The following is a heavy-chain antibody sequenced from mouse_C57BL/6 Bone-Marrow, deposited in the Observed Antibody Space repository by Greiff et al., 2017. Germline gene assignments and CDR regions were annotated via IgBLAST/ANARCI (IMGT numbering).Heavy chain of an antibody. CDR1: GYSITSGYY. D-gene: IGHD1-1*01. Sequence: EVKLQESGPGLVKPSQSLSLTCSVTGYSITSGYYWNWIRQFPGNKLEWMGYISYDGSNNDNPPLKNRTSITRDTSTNQFFLKLNSVTTEDTATYYCARVTTVVAPYYFDYWGQGTTLTVSS. CDR3: ARVTTVVAPYYFDY. CDR2: ISYDGSN. V-gene: IGHV3-6*01. J-gene: IGHJ2*01.